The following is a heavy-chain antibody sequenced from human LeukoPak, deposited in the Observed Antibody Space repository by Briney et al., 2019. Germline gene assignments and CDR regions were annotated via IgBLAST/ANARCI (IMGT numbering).Heavy chain of an antibody. J-gene: IGHJ6*02. V-gene: IGHV1-18*01. CDR3: ARAQQWLVRSGGMDV. CDR1: GYTFTCYG. D-gene: IGHD6-19*01. Sequence: ASVKVSCKASGYTFTCYGISWVRQAPGQGLEWMGWISAYNGNTNYAQKLQGRVTMTTDTSTSTAYMELSRLRSDDTAVYYCARAQQWLVRSGGMDVWGQGTTVTVSS. CDR2: ISAYNGNT.